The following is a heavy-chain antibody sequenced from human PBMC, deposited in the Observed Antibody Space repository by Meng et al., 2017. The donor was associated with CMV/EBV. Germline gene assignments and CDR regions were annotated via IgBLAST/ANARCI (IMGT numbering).Heavy chain of an antibody. CDR1: GGTFSSYA. V-gene: IGHV1-69*10. CDR3: ARGGYYYDSSGYYDPKITDENWFDP. J-gene: IGHJ5*02. CDR2: IIPILGIA. D-gene: IGHD3-22*01. Sequence: SVKVSCKASGGTFSSYAISWVRQAPGQGLEWMGGIIPILGIANYAQKFQGRVTITADKSTSTAYMELSSLRSEDTAVYYCARGGYYYDSSGYYDPKITDENWFDPWGQGTLVTVSS.